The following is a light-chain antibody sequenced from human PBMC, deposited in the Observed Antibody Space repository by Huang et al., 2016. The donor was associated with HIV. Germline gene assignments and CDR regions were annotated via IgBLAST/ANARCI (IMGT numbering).Light chain of an antibody. CDR2: AAT. Sequence: EIVLTKSPGTLSLSPGERATLSCRASQSDSGNYLAWYQQKPGQAPRLLIYAATNRATGIPDRFSGSGSGTDFTLTISRLEPEDFAVYYCQQYGSSPVTFGGGTKVEIK. J-gene: IGKJ4*01. V-gene: IGKV3-20*01. CDR1: QSDSGNY. CDR3: QQYGSSPVT.